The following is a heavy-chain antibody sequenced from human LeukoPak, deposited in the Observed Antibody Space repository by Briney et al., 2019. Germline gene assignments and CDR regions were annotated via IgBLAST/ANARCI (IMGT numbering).Heavy chain of an antibody. J-gene: IGHJ3*02. CDR2: IIPIFGTA. V-gene: IGHV1-69*13. CDR1: GGTFSSYA. CDR3: ARVVAARNDAFDI. Sequence: GASVKVSCKASGGTFSSYAISWVREAAGPRLEWLGGIIPIFGTASYAQKFQGRGTITADESTSTAYMELSSLRAEDTAVYYCARVVAARNDAFDIWGQGTMVTVSS. D-gene: IGHD2-15*01.